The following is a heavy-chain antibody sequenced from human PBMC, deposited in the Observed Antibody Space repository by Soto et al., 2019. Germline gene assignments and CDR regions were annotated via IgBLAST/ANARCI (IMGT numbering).Heavy chain of an antibody. CDR2: ISGSGGST. Sequence: PGGSLRLSCAASGFTFSSYAMSWVRQAPGKGLEWVSAISGSGGSTYYADSVKGRFTISRDNSKNTLYLQMNSLRAEDTAVYYCAKEGRYKYYYDSSGSYGMDVWGQGTTVTVSS. J-gene: IGHJ6*02. CDR1: GFTFSSYA. CDR3: AKEGRYKYYYDSSGSYGMDV. V-gene: IGHV3-23*01. D-gene: IGHD3-22*01.